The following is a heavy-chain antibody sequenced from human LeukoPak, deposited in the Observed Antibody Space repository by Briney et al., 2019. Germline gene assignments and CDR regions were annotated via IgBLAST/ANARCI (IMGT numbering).Heavy chain of an antibody. CDR3: ARDQKRYCSGGSCSRGAFDI. Sequence: SETLSLTCTVSGGSISSYYWSWIRQPPGKGLEWIGYISYSGSTNYNPSLKSRVTISVDTSRNQFSLKLSSVTAEDTAVYYCARDQKRYCSGGSCSRGAFDIWGQGTMVTVSS. D-gene: IGHD2-15*01. J-gene: IGHJ3*02. CDR1: GGSISSYY. V-gene: IGHV4-59*01. CDR2: ISYSGST.